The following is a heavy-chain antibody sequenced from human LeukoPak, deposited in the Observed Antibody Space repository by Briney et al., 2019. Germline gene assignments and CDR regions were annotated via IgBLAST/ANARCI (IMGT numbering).Heavy chain of an antibody. D-gene: IGHD2-21*02. Sequence: GGYLSRTCAASGFTFSNYEMNWLRQAPGKGLEWVSYVSSFAGTIYYADSVKGRFTMSRDNAKNSLYLQMNSLRAEDTAAYYCARDKVRLAYCGGACYADAVDIWGQGTMVTVSS. CDR2: VSSFAGTI. J-gene: IGHJ3*02. CDR3: ARDKVRLAYCGGACYADAVDI. V-gene: IGHV3-48*03. CDR1: GFTFSNYE.